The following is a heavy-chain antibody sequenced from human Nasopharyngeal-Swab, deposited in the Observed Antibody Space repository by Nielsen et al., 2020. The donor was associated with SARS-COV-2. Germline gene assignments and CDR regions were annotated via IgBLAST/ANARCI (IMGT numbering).Heavy chain of an antibody. Sequence: GESLKISCTASGFTFSNYDIHWLRQTPGKGLEWVAVMWYAGSSERYADSVKGRFTISRDISKTTLYLQMNSLRAEDTAVYYCARESGVSSTSPFDCWGRGTLVTVSS. CDR3: ARESGVSSTSPFDC. V-gene: IGHV3-33*01. CDR2: MWYAGSSE. D-gene: IGHD2-2*01. CDR1: GFTFSNYD. J-gene: IGHJ4*02.